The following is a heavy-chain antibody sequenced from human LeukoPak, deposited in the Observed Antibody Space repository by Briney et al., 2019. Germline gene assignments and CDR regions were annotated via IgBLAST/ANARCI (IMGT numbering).Heavy chain of an antibody. CDR2: IRAYNGNT. CDR1: GYTFTSYG. Sequence: ASVKVSCKASGYTFTSYGISWVRQAPGQGLEWMGWIRAYNGNTNYAQKLQGRVTMTTDTSTSTAYMELRSLRSDDTAVYYCARGADGYNWGYFDYWGQGTLVTVSS. D-gene: IGHD5-24*01. CDR3: ARGADGYNWGYFDY. J-gene: IGHJ4*02. V-gene: IGHV1-18*01.